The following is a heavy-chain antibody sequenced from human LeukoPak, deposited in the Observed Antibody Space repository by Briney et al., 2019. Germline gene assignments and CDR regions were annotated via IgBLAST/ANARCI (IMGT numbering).Heavy chain of an antibody. CDR3: ARDEATGWFDP. CDR1: GYTFTNYY. Sequence: ASVKVSCKASGYTFTNYYMHWVRQAPGQGLEWMGILNPSSGSTAYAQKFQGRVTMTRDTSTSTVYMELSSLRSEDTAVYYCARDEATGWFDPWGQGTLVIVFS. J-gene: IGHJ5*02. CDR2: LNPSSGST. V-gene: IGHV1-46*01. D-gene: IGHD5-24*01.